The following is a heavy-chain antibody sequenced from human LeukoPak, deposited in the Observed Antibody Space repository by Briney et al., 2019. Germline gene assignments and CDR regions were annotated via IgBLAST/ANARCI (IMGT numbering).Heavy chain of an antibody. CDR2: ISGSGGST. V-gene: IGHV3-23*01. D-gene: IGHD6-13*01. Sequence: PGGSLRLSCAASGFTFSSYAMSWVRQAPGKGLEWVSAISGSGGSTYYADSVKGRFTISRDNSKNTLYLQMNSLRAEDTAVYYCARGGPAAAGIIAAYYYYYYMDVWGKGTTVTVSS. J-gene: IGHJ6*03. CDR3: ARGGPAAAGIIAAYYYYYYMDV. CDR1: GFTFSSYA.